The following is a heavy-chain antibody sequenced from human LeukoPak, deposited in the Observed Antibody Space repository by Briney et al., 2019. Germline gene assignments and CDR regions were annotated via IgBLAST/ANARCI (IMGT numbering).Heavy chain of an antibody. CDR2: ISSDGGST. J-gene: IGHJ6*02. V-gene: IGHV3-64*01. CDR1: GFTFSMYA. Sequence: GGSLRLSCAASGFTFSMYAMHWARQAPGKGLEYGSAISSDGGSTYYANSVKGRFTISRDNSKNTLYLQMGSLRAEDMAVYYCVNYGMDVWGQGTTVTVSS. CDR3: VNYGMDV.